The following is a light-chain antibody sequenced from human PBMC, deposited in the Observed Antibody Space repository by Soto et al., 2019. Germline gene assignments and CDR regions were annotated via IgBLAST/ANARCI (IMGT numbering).Light chain of an antibody. CDR1: SISRY. J-gene: IGKJ5*01. CDR2: AAS. CDR3: QKSFSTHS. V-gene: IGKV1-39*01. Sequence: SISRYLNWYQQQPEKAPKLLIYAASSLQRGVPLRLSGSGSGTDFTLTISSLQPEAFATYLCQKSFSTHSFGQGARPEIQ.